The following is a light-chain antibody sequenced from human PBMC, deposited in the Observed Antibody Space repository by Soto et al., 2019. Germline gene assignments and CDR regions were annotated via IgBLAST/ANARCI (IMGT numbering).Light chain of an antibody. CDR3: SSYTSSSTHYV. J-gene: IGLJ1*01. V-gene: IGLV2-14*01. Sequence: HCVQAHPASVAWSPGHSITISCTGTSSDVGGYNYVSWYQQHPGKAPKLMIYEVSNRPSGVPNRFSGSKSGNTASLTISGLQAEDEPDYYCSSYTSSSTHYVFGTGTKVTVL. CDR1: SSDVGGYNY. CDR2: EVS.